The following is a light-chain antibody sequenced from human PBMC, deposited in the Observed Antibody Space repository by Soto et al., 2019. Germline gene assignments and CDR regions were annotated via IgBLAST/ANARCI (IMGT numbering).Light chain of an antibody. CDR3: QQRSNWPPRIT. V-gene: IGKV3-11*01. J-gene: IGKJ3*01. CDR2: DAS. Sequence: EIVLTQSPATLSLSPGERATLSCRASQSVSSYLAWYQQKPGQAPRFLIYDASNRATGIPARFSGSGSGTDFILTISSLEPEDFAVYYCQQRSNWPPRITFGPGTKVDIK. CDR1: QSVSSY.